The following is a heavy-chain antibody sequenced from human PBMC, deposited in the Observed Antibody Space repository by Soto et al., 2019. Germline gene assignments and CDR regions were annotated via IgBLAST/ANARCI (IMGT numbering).Heavy chain of an antibody. V-gene: IGHV4-34*01. Sequence: SETLSLTCAVYGGSFSSYYWSWIRQPPGKGLEWIGEINHSGSTNYNPSLKSRVTISVDTSKNQFSLKLSSVTAADTAVYYCARGRRYYYDSSGYYSGNYFDYWGQGTLVTVSS. CDR2: INHSGST. CDR1: GGSFSSYY. D-gene: IGHD3-22*01. J-gene: IGHJ4*02. CDR3: ARGRRYYYDSSGYYSGNYFDY.